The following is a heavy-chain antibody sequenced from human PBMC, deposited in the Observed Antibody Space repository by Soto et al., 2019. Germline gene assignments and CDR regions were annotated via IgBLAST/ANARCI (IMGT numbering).Heavy chain of an antibody. V-gene: IGHV1-8*01. CDR1: GYNFTNYD. J-gene: IGHJ4*02. D-gene: IGHD2-15*01. CDR3: ARGTYCSGGSCTWRENDY. CDR2: MNTNNGRT. Sequence: QVQLVQSGAEVKKPGASVKVSCKASGYNFTNYDICWVRQATGQGLEWMGWMNTNNGRTGYPQKFQGRVTMTRDTSINTAYMELSSLRSEDTAVYYCARGTYCSGGSCTWRENDYWGQGTLVTASS.